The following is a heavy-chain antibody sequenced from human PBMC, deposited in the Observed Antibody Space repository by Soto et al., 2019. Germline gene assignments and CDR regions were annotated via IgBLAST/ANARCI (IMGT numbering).Heavy chain of an antibody. J-gene: IGHJ4*02. CDR3: ARSGPPAGY. CDR2: ISSYNGNT. Sequence: QVQLVQSGAEVKKPGASVKVSCKASGYTFTSYAISWVRQAPGQGLEWMGWISSYNGNTNYAQKLQGRVTMTTDTATSTDYRELRSRRSDDTAVYYCARSGPPAGYWGQGPLVTVSS. D-gene: IGHD3-10*01. CDR1: GYTFTSYA. V-gene: IGHV1-18*01.